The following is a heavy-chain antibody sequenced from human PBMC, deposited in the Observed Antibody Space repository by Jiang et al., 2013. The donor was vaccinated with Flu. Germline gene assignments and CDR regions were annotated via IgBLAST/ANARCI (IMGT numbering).Heavy chain of an antibody. CDR1: GFTLNSCG. D-gene: IGHD1-26*01. V-gene: IGHV3-33*01. CDR3: ARDHGGHVTGARRDALDI. J-gene: IGHJ3*02. Sequence: LVESGGGVVQSGTSLRLSCAASGFTLNSCGMHWVRQVPGKGLEWVAIIWYDGINKYYGDSVKGRFIISRDTSTNTVYLHMNSLRVEDTALYYCARDHGGHVTGARRDALDIWGQGTMVTVSP. CDR2: IWYDGINK.